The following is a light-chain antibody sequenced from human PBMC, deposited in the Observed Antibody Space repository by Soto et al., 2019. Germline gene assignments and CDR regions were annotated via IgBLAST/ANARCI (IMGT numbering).Light chain of an antibody. CDR3: QQINSYPH. J-gene: IGKJ5*01. CDR2: GAS. V-gene: IGKV1D-12*01. CDR1: QGISSW. Sequence: DIQMTQSPSSVSVSVGDRVSITCRASQGISSWLAWYQQTPGKAPRLLIHGASSLSREIPSRFSGGGTGTHFTLTISSLQPEDFATYYCQQINSYPHFGQGTRLEIK.